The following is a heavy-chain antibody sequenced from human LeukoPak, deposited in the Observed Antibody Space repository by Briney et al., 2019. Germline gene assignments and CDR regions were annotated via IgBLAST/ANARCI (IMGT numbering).Heavy chain of an antibody. CDR3: ARSIRSSITMVRGVYYFDY. CDR2: IYASGST. J-gene: IGHJ4*02. V-gene: IGHV4-4*07. D-gene: IGHD3-10*01. Sequence: SETLSLTCTVSGGSISSYYWSWIGQPAGKGLEWIGRIYASGSTNYNPSHKSRVTISVDTSKNHFSLKVSSVTAADTAVYYCARSIRSSITMVRGVYYFDYWGQGTLVTVSS. CDR1: GGSISSYY.